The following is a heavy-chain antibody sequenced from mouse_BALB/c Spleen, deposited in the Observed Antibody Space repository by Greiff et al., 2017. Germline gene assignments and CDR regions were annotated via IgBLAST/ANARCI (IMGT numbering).Heavy chain of an antibody. D-gene: IGHD2-4*01. CDR2: ISYSGST. CDR3: ARYDYDGFDY. V-gene: IGHV3-2*02. J-gene: IGHJ2*01. CDR1: GYSITSDYA. Sequence: EVKLVESGPGLVKPSQSLSLTCTVTGYSITSDYAWNWIRQFPGNKLEWMGYISYSGSTSYNPSLKSRISITRDTSKNQFFLQLNSVTTEDTATYYCARYDYDGFDYWGQGTTLTVSS.